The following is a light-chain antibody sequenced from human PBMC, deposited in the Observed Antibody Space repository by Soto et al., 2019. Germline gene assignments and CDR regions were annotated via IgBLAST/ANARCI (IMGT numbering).Light chain of an antibody. V-gene: IGKV2-28*01. CDR3: MQALQSLT. CDR1: QSLLYNNTYNY. J-gene: IGKJ5*01. Sequence: EIVMTQSPLTLPVTPGEPASISCSSSQSLLYNNTYNYLDWYVQKPGQSPQLLIYFGSNRAPGVPDRFSGSGSGTDFTLKINRVAAEDVGTYYCMQALQSLTFGQGTRLEIK. CDR2: FGS.